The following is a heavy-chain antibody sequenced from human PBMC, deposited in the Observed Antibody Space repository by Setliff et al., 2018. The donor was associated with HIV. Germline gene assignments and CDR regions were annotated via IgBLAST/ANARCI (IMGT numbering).Heavy chain of an antibody. CDR2: IYSTDGST. CDR3: ASMGADDWYYYMDV. Sequence: GGSLRLSCAASGFSVSTYWMSWVRQTPGRGLEWVSSIYSTDGSTYYADSVKGRFTISRDNSKNTLYLQMNSLRAEDTAVYYCASMGADDWYYYMDVWGKGTRVTVSS. J-gene: IGHJ6*03. V-gene: IGHV3-23*05. D-gene: IGHD1-26*01. CDR1: GFSVSTYW.